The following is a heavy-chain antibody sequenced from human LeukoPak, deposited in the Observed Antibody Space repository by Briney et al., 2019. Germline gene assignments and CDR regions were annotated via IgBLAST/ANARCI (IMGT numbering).Heavy chain of an antibody. CDR3: ARDYHKYCSGGSCHAN. CDR2: IIPIFGTA. CDR1: GGTFSSYA. Sequence: SVKVSCMASGGTFSSYAISWVRQAPGQGLEWRGGIIPIFGTANYAQKFQGRVTITADESTSTAYMELSSLRSEGTAVYYCARDYHKYCSGGSCHANWGQGTLVTVSS. D-gene: IGHD2-15*01. J-gene: IGHJ4*02. V-gene: IGHV1-69*13.